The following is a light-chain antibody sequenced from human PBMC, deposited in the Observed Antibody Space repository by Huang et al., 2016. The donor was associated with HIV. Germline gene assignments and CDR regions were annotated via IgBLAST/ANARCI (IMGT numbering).Light chain of an antibody. V-gene: IGKV3-20*01. CDR2: GAS. CDR3: QQYGSSLA. Sequence: EIVLTQSPGILSLSPGESATLSCRASQSVFNNIYLAWYQQKPGQAPRLLIFGASSTATGISDRFRGSGSGTDFTLTISRLEPEDFAVYYCQQYGSSLAFGPGTKVEIK. J-gene: IGKJ1*01. CDR1: QSVFNNIY.